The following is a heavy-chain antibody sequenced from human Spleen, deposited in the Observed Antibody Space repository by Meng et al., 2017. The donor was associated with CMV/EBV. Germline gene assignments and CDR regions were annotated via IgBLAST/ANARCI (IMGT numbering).Heavy chain of an antibody. CDR2: INWNGGST. J-gene: IGHJ4*02. Sequence: GESLKISCAASGFTFDEYVMGWVRQVPGKGLEWVSGINWNGGSTGYADSVKGRFTVSRDNSKDYLFLQMNSLRTEDTALYYCVRDSDNWNYPNYFDFWGQGTLVTVSS. D-gene: IGHD1-7*01. CDR3: VRDSDNWNYPNYFDF. V-gene: IGHV3-20*04. CDR1: GFTFDEYV.